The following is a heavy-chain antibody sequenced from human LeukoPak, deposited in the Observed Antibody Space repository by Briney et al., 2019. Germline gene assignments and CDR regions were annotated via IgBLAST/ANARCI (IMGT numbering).Heavy chain of an antibody. Sequence: SETLSLTCAVYGGSFSGYYWSWIRQPPGKGLEWIGEINHSGSTNYNPSLKSRVTISVDTSKNQFSLILSSVTAADTAVYYCAREWNAGMTSGYYYMDVWGKGTTVTVSS. CDR3: AREWNAGMTSGYYYMDV. V-gene: IGHV4-34*01. D-gene: IGHD1-1*01. J-gene: IGHJ6*03. CDR2: INHSGST. CDR1: GGSFSGYY.